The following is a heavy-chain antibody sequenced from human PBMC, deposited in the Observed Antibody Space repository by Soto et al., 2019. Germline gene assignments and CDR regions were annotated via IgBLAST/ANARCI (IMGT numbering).Heavy chain of an antibody. CDR1: GYTFTALP. CDR2: INPGNGYT. CDR3: ASRPGLEGGPFDF. D-gene: IGHD1-1*01. V-gene: IGHV1-3*01. Sequence: QVYLVQSGAEVKKPGASVKLSCEASGYTFTALPIHWVRQAPGQRLEWMGWINPGNGYTEYSQKFQDRVTITRVTSASTAYLELNGLKSEDTAVYYCASRPGLEGGPFDFWGQGTLVTVTS. J-gene: IGHJ4*02.